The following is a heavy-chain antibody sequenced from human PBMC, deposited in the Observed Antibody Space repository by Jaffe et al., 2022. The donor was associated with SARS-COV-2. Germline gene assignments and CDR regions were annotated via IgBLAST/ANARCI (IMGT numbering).Heavy chain of an antibody. D-gene: IGHD1-20*01. CDR1: GFTFSNAW. CDR3: TTGWPYNWNQGDY. V-gene: IGHV3-15*01. J-gene: IGHJ4*02. Sequence: EVQLVESGGGLVKPGGSLRLSCAASGFTFSNAWMSWVRQAPGKGLEWVGRIKSKTDGGTTDYAAPVKGRFTISRDDSKNTLYLQMNSLKTEDTAVYYCTTGWPYNWNQGDYWGQGTLVTVSS. CDR2: IKSKTDGGTT.